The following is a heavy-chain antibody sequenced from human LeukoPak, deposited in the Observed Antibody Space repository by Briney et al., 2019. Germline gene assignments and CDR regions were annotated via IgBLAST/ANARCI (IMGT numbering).Heavy chain of an antibody. CDR2: IIPILGIA. Sequence: GASVKVSCKASGGXFSSYAISWVRQAPGQGLEWMGRIIPILGIANYAQKFQGRVTITADKSTSTAYMELSSLRSEDTAVYYCARERRWLQLGSPDFDYWGQGTLVTVSS. CDR1: GGXFSSYA. CDR3: ARERRWLQLGSPDFDY. D-gene: IGHD5-24*01. V-gene: IGHV1-69*04. J-gene: IGHJ4*02.